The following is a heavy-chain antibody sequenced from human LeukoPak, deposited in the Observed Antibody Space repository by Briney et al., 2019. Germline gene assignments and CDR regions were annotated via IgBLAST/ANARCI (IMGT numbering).Heavy chain of an antibody. Sequence: GASVKVSCKASGYTFTGYYMRWVRQAPGQGLEWMGWINPNSGGTNYAQKFQGRVTMTRDTSISTAYMELSRLRSDDTAVYYCARGQGSGGLLWFGELLDAFDIWGQGTMVTVSS. CDR3: ARGQGSGGLLWFGELLDAFDI. J-gene: IGHJ3*02. V-gene: IGHV1-2*02. CDR2: INPNSGGT. D-gene: IGHD3-10*01. CDR1: GYTFTGYY.